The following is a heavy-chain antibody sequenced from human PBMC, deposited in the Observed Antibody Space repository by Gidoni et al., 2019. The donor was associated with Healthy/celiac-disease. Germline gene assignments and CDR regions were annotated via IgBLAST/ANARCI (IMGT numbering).Heavy chain of an antibody. Sequence: EVQLLESGGGLVQPGGSLRLSCAASGFTFSSYAMSWVRQAPGKGLGWVSAISGSGGSTYYADSVKGRFTISRDNSKNTLYLQMNSLRAEDTAVYYCAKGDTSGPKIAAPAFDYWGQGTLVTVSS. CDR2: ISGSGGST. CDR3: AKGDTSGPKIAAPAFDY. J-gene: IGHJ4*02. V-gene: IGHV3-23*01. CDR1: GFTFSSYA. D-gene: IGHD6-13*01.